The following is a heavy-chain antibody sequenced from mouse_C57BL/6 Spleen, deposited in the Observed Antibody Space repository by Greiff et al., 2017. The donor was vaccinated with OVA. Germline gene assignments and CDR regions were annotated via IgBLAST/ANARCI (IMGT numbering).Heavy chain of an antibody. CDR1: GFTFSSYG. V-gene: IGHV5-6*01. D-gene: IGHD3-3*01. J-gene: IGHJ4*01. CDR3: ASARTGHAMDY. Sequence: DVQLVESGGDLVKPGGSLKLSCAASGFTFSSYGMSWVRQTPDKRLEWVASISSGGSYTYYTDSVKGRFTISRDTAKNTLYLQMSSLKSEDTAMDYGASARTGHAMDYWGQGTTLTVSS. CDR2: ISSGGSYT.